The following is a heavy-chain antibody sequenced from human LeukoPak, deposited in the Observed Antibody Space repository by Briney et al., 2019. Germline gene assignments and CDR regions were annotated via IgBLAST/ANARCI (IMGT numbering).Heavy chain of an antibody. D-gene: IGHD6-13*01. CDR2: IRYDGSNK. Sequence: GGSLRLSCAASGFTFSSYGMHWVRQAPGKGLEWVAFIRYDGSNKYYADSVKGRFTISRDNSKNTLYLQMNSLRAEDTAVYYCAKNGVAAAGYAFDIWGQGTMVTVSS. CDR3: AKNGVAAAGYAFDI. V-gene: IGHV3-30*02. CDR1: GFTFSSYG. J-gene: IGHJ3*02.